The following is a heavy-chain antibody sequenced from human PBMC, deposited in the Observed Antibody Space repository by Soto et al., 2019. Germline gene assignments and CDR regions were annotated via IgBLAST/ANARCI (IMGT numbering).Heavy chain of an antibody. Sequence: SETLSLTCTVSGGSISSYYWSWTRQPPGKGLEWIGYIYYIGSTNYNPSLKSRVTISVDTSKNQFSLKLSSVTAADTAVYYCARVYGTRRDGYNYRGYYFDYWGQGTLVTVS. CDR2: IYYIGST. V-gene: IGHV4-59*01. D-gene: IGHD5-12*01. CDR1: GGSISSYY. J-gene: IGHJ4*02. CDR3: ARVYGTRRDGYNYRGYYFDY.